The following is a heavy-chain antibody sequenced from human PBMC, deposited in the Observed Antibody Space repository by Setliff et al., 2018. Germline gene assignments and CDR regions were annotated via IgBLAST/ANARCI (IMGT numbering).Heavy chain of an antibody. CDR2: TIPNLGTT. D-gene: IGHD5-18*01. CDR1: GGTFSSYG. Sequence: SVKVSCKASGGTFSSYGISWVLQAPGQGLEWLGGTIPNLGTTNYAQEFQGRVTIITDESTSTAYMELSSLRFEDTAVYYCAREGVDTRSSTDYRYYMDLWGKGTTVTVSS. CDR3: AREGVDTRSSTDYRYYMDL. J-gene: IGHJ6*03. V-gene: IGHV1-69*05.